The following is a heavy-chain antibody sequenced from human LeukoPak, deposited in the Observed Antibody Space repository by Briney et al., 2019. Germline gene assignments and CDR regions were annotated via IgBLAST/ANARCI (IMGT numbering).Heavy chain of an antibody. J-gene: IGHJ3*02. Sequence: TSSETLSLTCTVSGGSISSGDYYWSWIHQPPGKGLEWIGYIYYSGSTYYNPSLKSRVTISVDTSKNQFSLKLSSVTAADTAVYYCARDRVVVDAFDIWGQGTMVTVSS. CDR2: IYYSGST. CDR1: GGSISSGDYY. D-gene: IGHD2-15*01. CDR3: ARDRVVVDAFDI. V-gene: IGHV4-30-4*01.